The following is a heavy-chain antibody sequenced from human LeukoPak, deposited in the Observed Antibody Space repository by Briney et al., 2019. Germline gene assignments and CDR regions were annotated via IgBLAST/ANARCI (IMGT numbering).Heavy chain of an antibody. J-gene: IGHJ4*02. V-gene: IGHV3-9*01. Sequence: AGGSLRLSCAASGFTFDDYAMHWVRQAPGKGLEWVSGISWNSGSIGYADSVKGRFTISRDNAKNSLYLQMNSLRAEDTAVYYCARAILGPTGRWGQGTLVTVSS. D-gene: IGHD3-3*01. CDR3: ARAILGPTGR. CDR2: ISWNSGSI. CDR1: GFTFDDYA.